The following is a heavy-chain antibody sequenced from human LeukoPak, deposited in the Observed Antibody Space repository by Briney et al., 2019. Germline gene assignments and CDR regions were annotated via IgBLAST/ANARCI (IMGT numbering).Heavy chain of an antibody. CDR2: IYYSGST. V-gene: IGHV4-59*01. Sequence: SETLSLTCTVSRGSISGYYWSWIRQPPGKGLEWIGYIYYSGSTNYNPSLKSRVTISVDTSKNQFSLKLSSVTAADTAVYYCASSYYYDSSGYYYDYWGQGTLVTVSS. J-gene: IGHJ4*02. D-gene: IGHD3-22*01. CDR3: ASSYYYDSSGYYYDY. CDR1: RGSISGYY.